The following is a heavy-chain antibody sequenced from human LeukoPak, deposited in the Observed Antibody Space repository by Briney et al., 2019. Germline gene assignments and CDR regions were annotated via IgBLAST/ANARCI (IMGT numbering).Heavy chain of an antibody. Sequence: SQTLSLTCAISGDSVSSINGAWNWIRQSPSRGLEWLGRTYYRSKWYNDYVESMKGRITISPDTSKNQFSLHLNSVTPEDTAVYYCARDLGKSGWCTFDYWGQGTLVTVSS. J-gene: IGHJ4*02. D-gene: IGHD6-19*01. CDR1: GDSVSSINGA. CDR2: TYYRSKWYN. V-gene: IGHV6-1*01. CDR3: ARDLGKSGWCTFDY.